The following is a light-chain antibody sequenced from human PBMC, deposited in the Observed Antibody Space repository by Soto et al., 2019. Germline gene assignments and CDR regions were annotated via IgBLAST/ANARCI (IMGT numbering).Light chain of an antibody. CDR2: DIT. CDR1: SSDVGRFEY. J-gene: IGLJ1*01. CDR3: CSYAGIYSYV. Sequence: QSALTQPRSVSGSPGQSVTISCTGTSSDVGRFEYVSWYQQHPGEAPKVVVLDITKRPSGVPDRFSGSKSGNTASLTISGLQAEDEADYYCCSYAGIYSYVFGTGTKLTVL. V-gene: IGLV2-11*01.